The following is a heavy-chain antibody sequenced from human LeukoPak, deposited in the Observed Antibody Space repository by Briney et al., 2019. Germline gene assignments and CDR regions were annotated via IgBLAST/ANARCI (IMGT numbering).Heavy chain of an antibody. CDR3: AKGQPPSTVVTGIDY. D-gene: IGHD4-23*01. CDR2: ISGSGGST. Sequence: GGSLRLSCAASGFTFSSYAMSWVRQAPGKGLEWVSAISGSGGSTYYADSVKGRFTISRANSKNTLYLQMNSLRAEDTAVYYCAKGQPPSTVVTGIDYWGQGTLVTVSS. V-gene: IGHV3-23*01. CDR1: GFTFSSYA. J-gene: IGHJ4*02.